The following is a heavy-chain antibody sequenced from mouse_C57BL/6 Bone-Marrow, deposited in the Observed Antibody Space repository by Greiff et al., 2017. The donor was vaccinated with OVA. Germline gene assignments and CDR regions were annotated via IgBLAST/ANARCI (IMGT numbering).Heavy chain of an antibody. V-gene: IGHV14-4*01. CDR1: GFNIKDDY. CDR2: IDPENGDT. Sequence: EVQVVESGAELVRPGASVKLSCTASGFNIKDDYMHWVKQRPEQGLEWIGWIDPENGDTEYASKFQGKATITADTSSNTAYLQLSSLTSEDTAVYYCTTFIFAYWGQGTLVTVSA. D-gene: IGHD1-1*01. J-gene: IGHJ3*01. CDR3: TTFIFAY.